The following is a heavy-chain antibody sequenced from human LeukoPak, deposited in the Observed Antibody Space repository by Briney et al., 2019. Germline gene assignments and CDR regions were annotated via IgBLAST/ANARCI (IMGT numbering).Heavy chain of an antibody. CDR1: GDSISNYY. CDR3: ARMKFGEAAFDV. D-gene: IGHD3-10*01. V-gene: IGHV4-59*01. J-gene: IGHJ3*01. Sequence: PSETLSLTCTVSGDSISNYYWSWIRQPPGKGLEWIGYIYYVGSTNYNPSLKSRVTMSADTSKNRFSLKVTSVTAADTAVYYCARMKFGEAAFDVWGQGTMVTVSS. CDR2: IYYVGST.